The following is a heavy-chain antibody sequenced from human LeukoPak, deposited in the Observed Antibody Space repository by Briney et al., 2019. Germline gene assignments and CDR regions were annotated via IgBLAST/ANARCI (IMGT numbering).Heavy chain of an antibody. CDR2: ISAASTTT. V-gene: IGHV3-48*01. J-gene: IGHJ4*02. Sequence: ETGGSLRLSCSASGFTFNTYSMPWVRQAPGKGLERVSYISAASTTTYYADSVKGRFNISRDNAKQSLHLQMNNLTAEDTAVYYCARGRTYFDFWGQGALVTVSS. CDR3: ARGRTYFDF. CDR1: GFTFNTYS.